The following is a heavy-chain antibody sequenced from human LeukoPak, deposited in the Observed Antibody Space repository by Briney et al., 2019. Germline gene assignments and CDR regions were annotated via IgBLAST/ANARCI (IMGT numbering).Heavy chain of an antibody. CDR1: GFTFSSYS. CDR2: ISSSSSYI. V-gene: IGHV3-21*01. CDR3: ARKGDSSWYVLSWFDP. Sequence: PGGSLRLSCAASGFTFSSYSMNWVRQAPGKGLEWVSSISSSSSYIYYADSVKGRFTISRDNAKNSLYLQMNSLRAEDTAVYYCARKGDSSWYVLSWFDPWGQGALVTASS. J-gene: IGHJ5*02. D-gene: IGHD6-13*01.